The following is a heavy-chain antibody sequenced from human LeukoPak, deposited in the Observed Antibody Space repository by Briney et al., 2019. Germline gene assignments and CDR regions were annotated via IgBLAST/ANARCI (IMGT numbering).Heavy chain of an antibody. CDR2: LSKSGNT. V-gene: IGHV4-59*01. D-gene: IGHD4-17*01. CDR3: ARRYGDSNFDY. J-gene: IGHJ4*02. Sequence: SETLSLTCTVSGGSISSYYWSWIRLPPGKGLEWIGYLSKSGNTNYSPSLKSRVTIFGDTSKNQFFLKLSSVTAADTAVYYCARRYGDSNFDYWGQGTLVTVSS. CDR1: GGSISSYY.